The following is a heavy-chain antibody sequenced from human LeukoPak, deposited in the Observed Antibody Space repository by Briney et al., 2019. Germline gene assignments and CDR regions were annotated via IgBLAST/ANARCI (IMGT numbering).Heavy chain of an antibody. V-gene: IGHV3-53*01. J-gene: IGHJ3*02. CDR1: GGSFSGYY. Sequence: ETLSLTCAVYGGSFSGYYWSWIRQPPGKGLEWVSGITSGTRTYYADSVKGRFTISRDNSKNTLYLQMNSLRAEDTAVYYCAKPHDYGDYAWATDAFDIWGQGTMVTVSS. CDR2: ITSGTRT. CDR3: AKPHDYGDYAWATDAFDI. D-gene: IGHD4-17*01.